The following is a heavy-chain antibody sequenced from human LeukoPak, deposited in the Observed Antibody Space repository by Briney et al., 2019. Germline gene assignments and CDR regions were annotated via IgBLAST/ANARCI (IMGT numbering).Heavy chain of an antibody. CDR2: IYYSGST. V-gene: IGHV4-59*01. CDR3: ARAPTRASAFEV. D-gene: IGHD1-14*01. Sequence: SETLSLTCTVSGGSISSYYWSWIRQPPGKGLEWIGDIYYSGSTNYNPSLTSRVTISVDTSNNQFSLKLSSVTAADTAVYYCARAPTRASAFEVWGQGTMVTVSS. CDR1: GGSISSYY. J-gene: IGHJ3*01.